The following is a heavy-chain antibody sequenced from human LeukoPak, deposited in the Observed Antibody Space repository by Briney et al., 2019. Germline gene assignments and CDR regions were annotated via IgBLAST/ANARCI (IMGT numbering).Heavy chain of an antibody. CDR2: IYYSGST. D-gene: IGHD1-26*01. CDR1: GGSISSGGYY. CDR3: ARARSTIVGATPRHAFDI. J-gene: IGHJ3*02. Sequence: SQTLSLTCTVSGGSISSGGYYWSWIRQHPGKGLEWIGYIYYSGSTYYNPSLKSRVTISVDTSKNQFSLKLSSVTAADTAVYYCARARSTIVGATPRHAFDIWGQGTMVTVSS. V-gene: IGHV4-31*03.